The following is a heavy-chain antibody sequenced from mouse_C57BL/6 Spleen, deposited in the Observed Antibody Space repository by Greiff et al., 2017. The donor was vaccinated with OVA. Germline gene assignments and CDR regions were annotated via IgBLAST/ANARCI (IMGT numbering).Heavy chain of an antibody. V-gene: IGHV1-50*01. J-gene: IGHJ2*01. CDR3: ARRRFYFDY. CDR1: GYTFTSYW. CDR2: IDPSDSYT. Sequence: QVQLQQPGAELVKPGASVKLSCKASGYTFTSYWMQWVKQRPGQGLEWIGEIDPSDSYTNYNQKFKGKAKLTVDTSSSTAYMQLSSLTSEDSAVYYCARRRFYFDYWGQGTTLTVSS.